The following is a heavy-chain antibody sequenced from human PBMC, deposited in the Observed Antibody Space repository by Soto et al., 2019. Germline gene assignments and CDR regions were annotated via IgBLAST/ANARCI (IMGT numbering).Heavy chain of an antibody. CDR3: ARGGGSSWYWSYYYYYGMDV. CDR1: GGSFSGYY. V-gene: IGHV4-34*01. D-gene: IGHD6-13*01. CDR2: INHSGST. Sequence: PSETLSLTCAVYGGSFSGYYWSWIRQPPGKGLEWIGEINHSGSTNYNPSLKSRVTISVDTSKNQFSLKLSSVTAADTAVYYCARGGGSSWYWSYYYYYGMDVWGQGTTVTVYS. J-gene: IGHJ6*02.